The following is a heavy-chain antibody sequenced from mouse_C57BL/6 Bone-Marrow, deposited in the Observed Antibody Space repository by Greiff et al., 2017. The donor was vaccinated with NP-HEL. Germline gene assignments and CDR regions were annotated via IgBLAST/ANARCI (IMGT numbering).Heavy chain of an antibody. J-gene: IGHJ3*01. V-gene: IGHV1-55*01. D-gene: IGHD1-1*01. CDR3: AHYYGSTSWFAY. CDR1: GYTFTSYW. CDR2: IYPGSGST. Sequence: QVQLQQPGAELVKPGASVKMSCKASGYTFTSYWITWVKQRPGQGLEWIGDIYPGSGSTNYNEKFKSKATLTVDTSSITAYMQLSSLTSEDSAVYYCAHYYGSTSWFAYWGQGTLVTVSA.